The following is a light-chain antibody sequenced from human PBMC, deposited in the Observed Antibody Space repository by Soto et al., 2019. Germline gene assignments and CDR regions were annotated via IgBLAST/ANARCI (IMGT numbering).Light chain of an antibody. J-gene: IGKJ3*01. V-gene: IGKV3-15*01. CDR1: QSVSSN. CDR2: AAS. Sequence: EIVLTQSPATLSVSPGERATLSCRASQSVSSNLAWYRHKPGQAPRLLIYAASTRATGIPARFSGSGSGTDFTLTISSLQSEDFAVYYCHQYHHWPPSFTFGPGTKVDIK. CDR3: HQYHHWPPSFT.